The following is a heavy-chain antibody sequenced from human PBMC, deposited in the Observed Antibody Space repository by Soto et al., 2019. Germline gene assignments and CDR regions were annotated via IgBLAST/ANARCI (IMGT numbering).Heavy chain of an antibody. CDR3: ARVKTGSAAGVGSPADY. CDR1: GFTFSSYS. Sequence: EVQLVESGGGLVKPGGSLRLSCAASGFTFSSYSMNWVRQAPGKGLEWVSSISSASSYTYYADSVKGRFTISRDNAKKSLFLQMNSLRAQDTAVYYCARVKTGSAAGVGSPADYWGQGTLVTVSS. D-gene: IGHD2-15*01. J-gene: IGHJ4*02. CDR2: ISSASSYT. V-gene: IGHV3-21*01.